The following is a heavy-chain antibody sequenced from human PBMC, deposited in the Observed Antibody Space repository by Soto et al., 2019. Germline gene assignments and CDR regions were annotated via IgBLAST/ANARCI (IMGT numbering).Heavy chain of an antibody. Sequence: SETLSLTCTVSGGSISSSSYYWGWIRQPPGKGLEWIGSIYYSGSTYYNPSLKSRVTISVDTSKNQFSLKLSSVTAADTAVYYCARHEGDSHGYYYYYGMDVWGLGTTVTVSS. CDR2: IYYSGST. D-gene: IGHD5-18*01. CDR3: ARHEGDSHGYYYYYGMDV. CDR1: GGSISSSSYY. V-gene: IGHV4-39*01. J-gene: IGHJ6*02.